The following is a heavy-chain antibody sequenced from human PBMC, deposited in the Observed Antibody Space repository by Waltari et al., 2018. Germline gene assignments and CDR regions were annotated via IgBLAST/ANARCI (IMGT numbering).Heavy chain of an antibody. CDR2: IYPGDSDT. Sequence: EVQLVQSGAEVKKPGESLKISCKGSGYSFTSYWIGWVRQMPGKGLEWMGIIYPGDSDTRYSPSVQGQVTISADKSISTAYLQWSSLKASDTAMYYCARHSYYYDSSGYFNWFDPWGQGTLVTVSS. CDR1: GYSFTSYW. J-gene: IGHJ5*02. V-gene: IGHV5-51*01. CDR3: ARHSYYYDSSGYFNWFDP. D-gene: IGHD3-22*01.